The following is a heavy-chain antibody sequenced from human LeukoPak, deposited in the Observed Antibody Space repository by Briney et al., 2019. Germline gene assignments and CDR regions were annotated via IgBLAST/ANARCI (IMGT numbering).Heavy chain of an antibody. CDR3: ARDGDRIAVAGFDY. V-gene: IGHV3-48*04. D-gene: IGHD6-19*01. Sequence: PGGSLRLSCAASGFTFSTYSVNWVRQAPGKGLEWVSYISSSSSTRYYADSVKGRFTISRDNAKNTLYLQMNSLRAEDTAVYYCARDGDRIAVAGFDYWGQGTLVTVSS. CDR1: GFTFSTYS. CDR2: ISSSSSTR. J-gene: IGHJ4*02.